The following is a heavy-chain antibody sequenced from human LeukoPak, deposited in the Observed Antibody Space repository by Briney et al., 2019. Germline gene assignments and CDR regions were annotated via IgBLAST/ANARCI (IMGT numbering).Heavy chain of an antibody. CDR1: GFTFSSYA. J-gene: IGHJ4*02. V-gene: IGHV3-21*01. CDR2: ISSSSSYI. Sequence: GGSLRLSCAASGFTFSSYAMSWVRQAPGKGLEWVSSISSSSSYIYYADSVKGRFTISRDNAKNSLYLQMNSLRAEDTAVYYCARDHGLDTAMVTVYYFDYWGQGTLVTVSS. D-gene: IGHD5-18*01. CDR3: ARDHGLDTAMVTVYYFDY.